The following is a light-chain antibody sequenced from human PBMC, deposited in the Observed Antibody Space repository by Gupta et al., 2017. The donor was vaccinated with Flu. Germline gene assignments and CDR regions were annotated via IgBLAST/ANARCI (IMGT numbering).Light chain of an antibody. CDR1: QNINNY. Sequence: DIQMTQSPSSLSASVGDRVTITCRASQNINNYLNWYQHNPGKAPKLLIYAASSLDSGVPSRFNGSGSGTDFTLTINKLQPEDFATYYCQQSDSTPWTFGQGTKVEIK. CDR3: QQSDSTPWT. J-gene: IGKJ1*01. CDR2: AAS. V-gene: IGKV1-39*01.